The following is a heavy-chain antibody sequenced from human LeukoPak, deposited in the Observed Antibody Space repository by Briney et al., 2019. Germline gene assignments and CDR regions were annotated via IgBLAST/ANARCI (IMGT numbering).Heavy chain of an antibody. CDR2: ISNGGNT. Sequence: PSETLSXXXXXXXXSFNTEYWSWIXQTPGEGLEWVGYISNGGNTNYNPSLKSRLTISIDTSKNHFSLKLSSVTAADTAIYYCAAVSTRGSPGYHYFFDSWGQGTLVTVSS. CDR3: AAVSTRGSPGYHYFFDS. D-gene: IGHD3-9*01. V-gene: IGHV4-59*01. J-gene: IGHJ4*02. CDR1: XXSFNTEY.